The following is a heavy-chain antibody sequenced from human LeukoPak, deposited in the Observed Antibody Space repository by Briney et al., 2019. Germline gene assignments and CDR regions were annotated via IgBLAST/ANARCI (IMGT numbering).Heavy chain of an antibody. D-gene: IGHD6-13*01. CDR1: GSTFSNYA. CDR3: ARADGGSSWSFDY. CDR2: IQNDGGRT. Sequence: PGGSLRLSCAASGSTFSNYAMHWVRQAPGKGLEWVAYIQNDGGRTVYADSVKGRFTISRDNAKNSLYLQMNSLRAEDTAVYYWARADGGSSWSFDYWGQGTLVTVSS. V-gene: IGHV3-30*02. J-gene: IGHJ4*02.